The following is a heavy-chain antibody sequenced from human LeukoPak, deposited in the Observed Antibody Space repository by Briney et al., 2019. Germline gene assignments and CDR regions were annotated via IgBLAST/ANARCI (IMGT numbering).Heavy chain of an antibody. J-gene: IGHJ4*02. V-gene: IGHV3-23*01. CDR1: GFTFSSYA. CDR3: ARAIAVAGTY. Sequence: PGGSLRLSCAASGFTFSSYAMSWVRQAPGKGLEWVSAISDSGGTTYYAESVKGRFTMSRDNSKSTLYLQMNSLRAEDTAVYYCARAIAVAGTYWGQGTLVTVSS. CDR2: ISDSGGTT. D-gene: IGHD6-19*01.